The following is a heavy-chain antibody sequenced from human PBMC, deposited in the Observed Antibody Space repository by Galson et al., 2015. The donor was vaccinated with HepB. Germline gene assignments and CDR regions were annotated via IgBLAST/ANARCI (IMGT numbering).Heavy chain of an antibody. CDR3: GRMRLPNYGVDV. V-gene: IGHV2-70*11. CDR2: FDWGGAT. J-gene: IGHJ6*02. CDR1: GFSLNTRGIF. Sequence: PALVKPTQTLTLTCTFSGFSLNTRGIFMGWFRQPPGKALEWLARFDWGGATYYNTSLKARLTVSKDTSRNQVVLTMANVAPEDTGTYYCGRMRLPNYGVDVWGPGTTVIVSS.